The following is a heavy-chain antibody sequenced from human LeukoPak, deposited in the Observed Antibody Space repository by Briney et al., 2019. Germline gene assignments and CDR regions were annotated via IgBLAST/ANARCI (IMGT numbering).Heavy chain of an antibody. V-gene: IGHV4-59*01. D-gene: IGHD3-22*01. CDR1: GGSISSYY. CDR2: IYYSGST. Sequence: PSETLSLTCTVSGGSISSYYWSWIRQPPGKGLEWIGYIYYSGSTSYNPSLKSRVTISVDTSKNQFSLKLSSVTAADTAVYYCARGWRDSSGYYYYWGQGTPVTVSS. J-gene: IGHJ4*02. CDR3: ARGWRDSSGYYYY.